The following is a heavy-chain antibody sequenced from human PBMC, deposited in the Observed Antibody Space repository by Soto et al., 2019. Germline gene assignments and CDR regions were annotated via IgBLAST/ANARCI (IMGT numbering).Heavy chain of an antibody. CDR2: IKQDGSEK. CDR1: GFTFSSYW. V-gene: IGHV3-7*01. CDR3: AREGEDYDYSWGSYRIAFDI. J-gene: IGHJ3*02. D-gene: IGHD3-16*02. Sequence: EVQLVESGGGLVQPGGSLRLSCAASGFTFSSYWMSWVRQAPGKGLEWVANIKQDGSEKYYVDSVKGRFTISRDNAKNSRYLQMNSLRAEDTAVYYCAREGEDYDYSWGSYRIAFDIWGQGTMVTVSS.